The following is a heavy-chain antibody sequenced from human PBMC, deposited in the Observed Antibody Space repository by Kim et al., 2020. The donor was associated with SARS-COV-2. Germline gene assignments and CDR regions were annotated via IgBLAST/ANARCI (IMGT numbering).Heavy chain of an antibody. D-gene: IGHD2-2*01. Sequence: ASVKVSCKASGYTFTSYDINWVRQATGQGLEWMGWMNPNSGNTGYAQKFQGRVTMTRNTSISTAYMELSSLRSEDTAVYYCARLERDCSSTSCWSAFDIWGQGTMVTVSS. V-gene: IGHV1-8*01. CDR2: MNPNSGNT. CDR3: ARLERDCSSTSCWSAFDI. CDR1: GYTFTSYD. J-gene: IGHJ3*02.